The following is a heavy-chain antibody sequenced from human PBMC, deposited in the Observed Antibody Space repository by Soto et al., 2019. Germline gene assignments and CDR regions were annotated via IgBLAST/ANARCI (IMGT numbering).Heavy chain of an antibody. CDR2: INAGNGNT. Sequence: ASVKVSCKASGYTFTSYAMHWVRQAPGQRLEWMGWINAGNGNTKYSQKFQGRVTITRDTSASTAYMELSSLRSEDTAVYYCARDSSNIFLTSGSSGYWGQGPLVTVSS. J-gene: IGHJ4*02. CDR3: ARDSSNIFLTSGSSGY. D-gene: IGHD3-10*01. CDR1: GYTFTSYA. V-gene: IGHV1-3*01.